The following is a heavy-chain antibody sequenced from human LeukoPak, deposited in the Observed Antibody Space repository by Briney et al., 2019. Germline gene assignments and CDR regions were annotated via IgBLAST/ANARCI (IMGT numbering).Heavy chain of an antibody. Sequence: GASVTVSFKSSGYTFTSYDINWVRQAPGQGLEWMGWMNPNSGNTGYAQKFQGRVTMTRNTSISTAYMELSSLRSEDTAVYYCARGTRIAAADSYYFDYWGQGTLVTVSS. CDR2: MNPNSGNT. J-gene: IGHJ4*02. CDR3: ARGTRIAAADSYYFDY. V-gene: IGHV1-8*01. CDR1: GYTFTSYD. D-gene: IGHD6-13*01.